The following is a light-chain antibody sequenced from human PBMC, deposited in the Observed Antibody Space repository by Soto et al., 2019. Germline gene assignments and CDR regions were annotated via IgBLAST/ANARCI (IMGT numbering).Light chain of an antibody. Sequence: EIVLTQSPGTLSLSPGERATLSCRASQSVSSSYLAWYQQKPGQAPRLLIYGASSRATGIPDRFSGSGSGTDFTLIISRLEREDLALHYCQQYGSSPRTFGQGTKLEIK. CDR3: QQYGSSPRT. CDR2: GAS. V-gene: IGKV3-20*01. J-gene: IGKJ2*01. CDR1: QSVSSSY.